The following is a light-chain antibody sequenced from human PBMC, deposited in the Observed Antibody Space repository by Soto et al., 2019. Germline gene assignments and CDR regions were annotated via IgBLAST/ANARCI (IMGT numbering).Light chain of an antibody. CDR3: ATWDDSLNGFYV. J-gene: IGLJ1*01. V-gene: IGLV1-47*01. CDR2: RNN. CDR1: TSNIGSNY. Sequence: QSVLAQPPSASGTPGQGVTISCSGSTSNIGSNYVYWYQQLPGTAPKLLIYRNNQRPSGVPDRFSGSKSGTSASLALSGLRSDDEADYFCATWDDSLNGFYVFGTGTKSPS.